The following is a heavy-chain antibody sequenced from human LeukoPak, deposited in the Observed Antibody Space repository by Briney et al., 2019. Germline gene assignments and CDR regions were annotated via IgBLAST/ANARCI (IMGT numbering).Heavy chain of an antibody. Sequence: PGRSLRLSCAASGFTFDDYAMHWVRQAPGKGLEWVSGISWNSAGIGYADSVKGRFTISRDNAKNSLYQQMNSLRAEDTALYYCAKDTYSNNWYFDYWGQGTLVTVSS. CDR3: AKDTYSNNWYFDY. D-gene: IGHD6-13*01. J-gene: IGHJ4*02. CDR1: GFTFDDYA. V-gene: IGHV3-9*01. CDR2: ISWNSAGI.